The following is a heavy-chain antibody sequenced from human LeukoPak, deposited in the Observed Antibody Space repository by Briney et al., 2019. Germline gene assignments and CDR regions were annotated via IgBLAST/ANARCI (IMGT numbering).Heavy chain of an antibody. J-gene: IGHJ4*02. V-gene: IGHV4-39*01. CDR3: ARHRTRPPDY. D-gene: IGHD1-14*01. CDR1: GGSISSSSYY. Sequence: SETLSLTCTVSGGSISSSSYYWGWIRQPPRKGLEWIGSIYYSGSTYYNPSLKSRVTISVDTSKNQFSLKLSSVTAADTAVYYGARHRTRPPDYWGQGTLVTVSS. CDR2: IYYSGST.